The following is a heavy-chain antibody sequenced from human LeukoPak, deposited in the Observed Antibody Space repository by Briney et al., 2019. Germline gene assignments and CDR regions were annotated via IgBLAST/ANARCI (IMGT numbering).Heavy chain of an antibody. CDR1: GYTFTSYD. Sequence: ASVTVSCTASGYTFTSYDFNWVRQATGQRPEWMGWMSPNSGDTGYAQKFQDRVTMTRNTSISTAYMELSSLRSDDTAVYYCARGRWSATTASYYLDFWGQGTLVTVSS. J-gene: IGHJ4*02. V-gene: IGHV1-8*01. CDR3: ARGRWSATTASYYLDF. D-gene: IGHD5-24*01. CDR2: MSPNSGDT.